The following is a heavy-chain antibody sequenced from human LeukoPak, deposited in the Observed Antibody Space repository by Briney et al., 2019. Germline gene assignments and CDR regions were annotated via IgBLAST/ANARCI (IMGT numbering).Heavy chain of an antibody. CDR3: ARDQGFLDY. CDR1: GFTFSSYS. D-gene: IGHD2/OR15-2a*01. Sequence: GGSLRLSCAASGFTFSSYSMNWVRQAPGKGLEWVSSISTGSTYIYYADSVKGRFTISRDNANNSLYLQMNSLRAEDTAVYYCARDQGFLDYCGQGTLVTVSS. J-gene: IGHJ4*02. V-gene: IGHV3-21*01. CDR2: ISTGSTYI.